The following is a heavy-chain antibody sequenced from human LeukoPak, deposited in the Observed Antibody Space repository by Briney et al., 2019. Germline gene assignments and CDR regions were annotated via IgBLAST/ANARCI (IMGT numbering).Heavy chain of an antibody. CDR2: INPSGGST. Sequence: ASVKVSCKPSGYTFTSYYMHWVRQAPGQGLEWMGIINPSGGSTSYAQKFQGRVTMTRDMSTSTLYMELSSLRSEDTAVYYCAREGVEMATIRAFDIWGQGTRVTVSS. CDR1: GYTFTSYY. D-gene: IGHD5-24*01. CDR3: AREGVEMATIRAFDI. J-gene: IGHJ3*02. V-gene: IGHV1-46*01.